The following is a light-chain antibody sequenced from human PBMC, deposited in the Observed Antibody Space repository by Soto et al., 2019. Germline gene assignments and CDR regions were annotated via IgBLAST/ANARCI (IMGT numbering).Light chain of an antibody. Sequence: VSPEWPDSMSGSPGERATLSCWASQSVRSSLAWYQQKPGQAPRLLIYGASTRATGIPARFSGSGSGTEFTLVISSLPAVDSAVYNCPQYQCWLWPIGQGTKVDIK. CDR3: PQYQCWLWP. V-gene: IGKV3-15*01. J-gene: IGKJ1*01. CDR1: QSVRSS. CDR2: GAS.